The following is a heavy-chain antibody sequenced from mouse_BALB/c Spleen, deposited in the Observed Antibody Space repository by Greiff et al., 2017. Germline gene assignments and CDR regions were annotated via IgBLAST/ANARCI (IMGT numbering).Heavy chain of an antibody. CDR1: GDSITSGY. J-gene: IGHJ4*01. V-gene: IGHV3-8*02. Sequence: EVKLVESGPSLVKPSQTLSLTCSVTGDSITSGYWNWIRKFPGNKLEYMGYISYSGSTYYNPSLKSRISITRDTSKNQYYLQLNAVTTEDTATYFCARWGSYGEDYAMDYWGQGTSVTVSS. CDR2: ISYSGST. D-gene: IGHD1-1*02. CDR3: ARWGSYGEDYAMDY.